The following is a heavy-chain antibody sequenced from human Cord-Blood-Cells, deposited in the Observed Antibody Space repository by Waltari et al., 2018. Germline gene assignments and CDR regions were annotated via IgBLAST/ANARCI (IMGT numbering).Heavy chain of an antibody. V-gene: IGHV1-69*01. Sequence: QVQLVQSGAEVKKPGSSVKVSCKASGGTFSSYAISWVRQAPGQGLEWMGGIIPIFGTANYAQKFQGRVTITADESTSTAYMELSSLRAEDTAVYYCAREASIQLWSRDYFDYWGQGTLVTVSS. CDR3: AREASIQLWSRDYFDY. CDR1: GGTFSSYA. J-gene: IGHJ4*02. CDR2: IIPIFGTA. D-gene: IGHD5-18*01.